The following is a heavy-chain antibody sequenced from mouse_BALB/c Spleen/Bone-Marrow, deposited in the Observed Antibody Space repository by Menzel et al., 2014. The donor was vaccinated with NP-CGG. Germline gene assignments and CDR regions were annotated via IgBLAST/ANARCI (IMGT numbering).Heavy chain of an antibody. CDR3: AREAGYYYAMDY. CDR1: GYSFTSYW. Sequence: VKVVESGPQLVRPGASVKISCKASGYSFTSYWMHWVKQRPGQGLEWIGKIDPSDSETRLNQKFKDKATLTVDKSSSTAYMQLSSPTSEDSAVYYCAREAGYYYAMDYWGQGTSVTVSS. J-gene: IGHJ4*01. V-gene: IGHV1S126*01. CDR2: IDPSDSET. D-gene: IGHD2-2*01.